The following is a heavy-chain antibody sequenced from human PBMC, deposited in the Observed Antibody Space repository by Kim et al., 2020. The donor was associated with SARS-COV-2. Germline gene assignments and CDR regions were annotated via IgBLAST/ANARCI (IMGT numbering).Heavy chain of an antibody. CDR3: ARLNVDTAMVHPLYYFDY. J-gene: IGHJ4*02. CDR2: IYPGDSDT. Sequence: GESLKISCKGSGYSFTSYWIGWVHQMPGKGLEWMGIIYPGDSDTRYSPSFQGQVTISADKSISTAYLQWSSLKASDTAMYYCARLNVDTAMVHPLYYFDYWGQGTLVTVSS. D-gene: IGHD5-18*01. V-gene: IGHV5-51*07. CDR1: GYSFTSYW.